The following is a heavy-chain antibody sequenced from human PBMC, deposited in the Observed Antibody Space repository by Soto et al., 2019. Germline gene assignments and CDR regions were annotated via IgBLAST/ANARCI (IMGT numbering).Heavy chain of an antibody. CDR3: ARQGYFSNTACYTGDY. D-gene: IGHD2-2*02. CDR1: GDSFTIYW. J-gene: IGHJ4*02. V-gene: IGHV5-51*01. Sequence: GESLKISCRGSGDSFTIYWIGWVRQMPGKGLEWMGIIYPGDSNTRYSPSFQGQVTISADKSISSAYLQWSSLKASDTAMYYCARQGYFSNTACYTGDYWGQGTLITVSS. CDR2: IYPGDSNT.